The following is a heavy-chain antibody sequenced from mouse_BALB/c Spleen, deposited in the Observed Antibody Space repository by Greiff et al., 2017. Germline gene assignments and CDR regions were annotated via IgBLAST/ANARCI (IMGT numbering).Heavy chain of an antibody. J-gene: IGHJ2*01. Sequence: VKLVESGPELVKPGASVKISCKAPGYAFSSSWMNWVKQRPGQGLEWIGRIYPGDGDTNYNGKFKGKATLTADKSSSTAYMQLSSLTSVDSAVYFCARDGGLRFDYWGQGTTLTVSS. D-gene: IGHD2-2*01. CDR2: IYPGDGDT. V-gene: IGHV1-82*01. CDR1: GYAFSSSW. CDR3: ARDGGLRFDY.